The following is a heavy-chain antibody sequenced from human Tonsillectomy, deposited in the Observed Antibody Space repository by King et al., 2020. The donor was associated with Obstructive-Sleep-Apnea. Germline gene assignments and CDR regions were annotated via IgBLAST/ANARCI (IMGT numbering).Heavy chain of an antibody. CDR2: INPSGGST. D-gene: IGHD4-11*01. V-gene: IGHV1-46*01. CDR1: GYTFTSYY. CDR3: AIRALYDYSNYNLLDY. J-gene: IGHJ4*02. Sequence: VQLVESGAEVKKPGASVKVSCKASGYTFTSYYMHWVRQAPGQGLEWMGIINPSGGSTSYAQKFQGRVTMTRDTSTSTVYMELSSLRSEDTAVYYCAIRALYDYSNYNLLDYWGQGTLVTVSS.